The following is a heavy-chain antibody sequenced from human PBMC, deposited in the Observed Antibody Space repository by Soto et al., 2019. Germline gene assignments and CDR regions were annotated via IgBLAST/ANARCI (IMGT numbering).Heavy chain of an antibody. CDR3: ARGLGIKGPDAFDI. D-gene: IGHD7-27*01. V-gene: IGHV4-31*03. CDR2: IYYSGST. CDR1: GGSISSGGYY. Sequence: TCTVSGGSISSGGYYWSWIRQHPGKGLEWIGYIYYSGSTYYNPSLKSRVTISVDTSKNQFSLKLSSVTAADTAVYYCARGLGIKGPDAFDIWGQGTMVTVSS. J-gene: IGHJ3*02.